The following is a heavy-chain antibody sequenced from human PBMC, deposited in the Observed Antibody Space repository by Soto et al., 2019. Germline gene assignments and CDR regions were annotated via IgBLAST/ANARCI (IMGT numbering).Heavy chain of an antibody. CDR3: ARDTRGYSRAFDH. D-gene: IGHD5-18*01. J-gene: IGHJ4*02. Sequence: QVQLQESGPGLVKPSETLSLTCTVSGGSVSGGSYYWTWIRQPPGKGLEWIGYIYYKENTTYNPSLKCRVTLSIDTSKNQFSLKLTSVTAADTAVYYCARDTRGYSRAFDHGGQGTLVTVSS. V-gene: IGHV4-61*01. CDR2: IYYKENT. CDR1: GGSVSGGSYY.